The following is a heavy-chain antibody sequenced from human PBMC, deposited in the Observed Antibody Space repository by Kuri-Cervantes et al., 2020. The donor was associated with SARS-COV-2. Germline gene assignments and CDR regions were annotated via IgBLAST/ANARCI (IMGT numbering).Heavy chain of an antibody. D-gene: IGHD6-13*01. CDR2: VSWNGSRT. J-gene: IGHJ4*02. Sequence: GESLKISCAASGFTFSNSDMNWVRQAPGKGLEWVSGVSWNGSRTHYADSVKGRFIISIDNSRNFLYQQMNSLRPEDMAVYYCVRHKAAAGIVAPDWGQGTLVTVSS. CDR3: VRHKAAAGIVAPD. V-gene: IGHV3-19*01. CDR1: GFTFSNSD.